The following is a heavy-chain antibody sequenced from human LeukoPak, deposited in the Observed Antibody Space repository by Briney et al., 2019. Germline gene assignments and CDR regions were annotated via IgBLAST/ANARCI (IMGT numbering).Heavy chain of an antibody. Sequence: PSETLSLTCTVSGGSISSGSYYWSWIRQPAGKGLEWIGRIYTSGSTNYNPSLKSRVTISVDTSKNQFSLKLSSVTAADTAVYYCARADIVVVPAAIYPGWFDPWGQGTLVTVSS. CDR2: IYTSGST. D-gene: IGHD2-2*02. J-gene: IGHJ5*02. CDR3: ARADIVVVPAAIYPGWFDP. CDR1: GGSISSGSYY. V-gene: IGHV4-61*02.